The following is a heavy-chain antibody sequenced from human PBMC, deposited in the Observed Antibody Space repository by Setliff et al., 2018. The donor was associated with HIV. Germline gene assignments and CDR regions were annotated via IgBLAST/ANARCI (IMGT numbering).Heavy chain of an antibody. Sequence: QPGGSLRLSCAASGFTFRSYWPSWVRQAPGKGLEWVASIKEDGSEKYYVDSVKGRFTISRDNSKNTLYLQMKSLRADDTAVYYCARSVQFGFDLWGRGTLVTVSS. CDR3: ARSVQFGFDL. CDR2: IKEDGSEK. V-gene: IGHV3-7*03. CDR1: GFTFRSYW. D-gene: IGHD3-10*01. J-gene: IGHJ2*01.